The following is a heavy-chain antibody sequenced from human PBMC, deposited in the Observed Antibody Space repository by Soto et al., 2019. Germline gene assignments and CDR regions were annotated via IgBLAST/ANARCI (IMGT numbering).Heavy chain of an antibody. V-gene: IGHV3-23*01. CDR3: ARSLFLASTDTEPFDY. J-gene: IGHJ4*02. Sequence: EAQLLESGGGLVQPGGSLVLSCAASGFTFSSYAMSWVRQAPGKGLAWVSSISGGGNDAFYAVSVKGRFTISRDNSRNTLYLQMSSLRADDTAIYYCARSLFLASTDTEPFDYWGQGALVTVSS. D-gene: IGHD3-3*02. CDR2: ISGGGNDA. CDR1: GFTFSSYA.